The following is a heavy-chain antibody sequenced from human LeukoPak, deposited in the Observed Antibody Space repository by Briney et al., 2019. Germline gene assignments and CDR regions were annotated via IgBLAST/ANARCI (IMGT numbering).Heavy chain of an antibody. V-gene: IGHV3-9*01. CDR2: ISWNSGSI. D-gene: IGHD2-8*01. Sequence: PGGSLRLSCAASGFTFDDYAMHWVRHAPGKGLEWVSGISWNSGSIGYADSVKCRFTISRDNAKNSLYLQMNSLRAEDTALYYCAKDKGYCTNGVCYKGGFDYWGQGTLVTVSS. CDR3: AKDKGYCTNGVCYKGGFDY. J-gene: IGHJ4*02. CDR1: GFTFDDYA.